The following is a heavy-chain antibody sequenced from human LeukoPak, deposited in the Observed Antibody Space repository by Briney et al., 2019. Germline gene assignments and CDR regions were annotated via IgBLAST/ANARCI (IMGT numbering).Heavy chain of an antibody. V-gene: IGHV3-21*04. CDR2: IGSGGSFI. J-gene: IGHJ4*02. Sequence: GGSLRLSCAASGFTFSTFNMIWVRQSPGKGLEWVSFIGSGGSFIVYADSVKGRFTISRDNSKGTLYLQMNGLTAEDTALYYCARRLVTAGIMDFFDSWGQGTLVSVSS. D-gene: IGHD2-2*01. CDR1: GFTFSTFN. CDR3: ARRLVTAGIMDFFDS.